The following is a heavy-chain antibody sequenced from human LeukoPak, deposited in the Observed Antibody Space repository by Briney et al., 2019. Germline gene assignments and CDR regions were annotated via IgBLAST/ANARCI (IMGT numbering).Heavy chain of an antibody. J-gene: IGHJ4*02. CDR1: EASTSTSYW. CDR2: IFHNGLS. V-gene: IGHV4-4*02. Sequence: SGTLSLTCAVSEASTSTSYWWSWVRQAPGKGPEWIGEIFHNGLSNYNPSLKSRLTISVDKSKNQFSLKLSSVTAADTAVYYCARSQDGRYDSSGYYFDYWGQGMLVTVSS. CDR3: ARSQDGRYDSSGYYFDY. D-gene: IGHD3-22*01.